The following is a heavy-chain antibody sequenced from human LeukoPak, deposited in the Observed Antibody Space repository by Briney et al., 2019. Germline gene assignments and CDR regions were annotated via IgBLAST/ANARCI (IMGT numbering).Heavy chain of an antibody. CDR2: FSFNGVTT. J-gene: IGHJ6*03. CDR1: GFTFSNYA. V-gene: IGHV3-23*01. Sequence: GGSLRLSCAASGFTFSNYAMSWVRQAPGKGPEWVSTFSFNGVTTYYADSAKGRFTISRDNSKNTVYLQMNNLRAEDTAVYYCAKGGYSSGRYSYYYMDVWGEGTTVTVSS. CDR3: AKGGYSSGRYSYYYMDV. D-gene: IGHD5-18*01.